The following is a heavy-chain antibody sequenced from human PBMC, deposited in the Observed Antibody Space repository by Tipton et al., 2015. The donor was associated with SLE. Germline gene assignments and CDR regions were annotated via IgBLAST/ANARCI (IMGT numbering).Heavy chain of an antibody. J-gene: IGHJ1*01. CDR1: GFTFSNAW. V-gene: IGHV4-34*01. CDR3: ARAYSSLGAEYFQH. Sequence: LRLSCAASGFTFSNAWMSWVRQAPGKGLEWIGEINHSGSTNYNPSLKSRVTISVDTSKNQFSLKLNSVTAADTAVYYCARAYSSLGAEYFQHWGQGPLVPVSS. D-gene: IGHD6-6*01. CDR2: INHSGST.